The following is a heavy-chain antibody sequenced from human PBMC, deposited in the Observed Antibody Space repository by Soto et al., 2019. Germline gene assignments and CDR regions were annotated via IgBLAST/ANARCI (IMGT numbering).Heavy chain of an antibody. D-gene: IGHD2-15*01. CDR1: GFTFSSYW. CDR2: IKQDGSEK. J-gene: IGHJ3*02. CDR3: ARGYLVVVAATPDAFDI. V-gene: IGHV3-7*01. Sequence: EVQLVESGGGLVQPGGSLRLSCAASGFTFSSYWMSWVRQAPGKGLEWVANIKQDGSEKYYVDSVKGRFTISRDNAKNSLSLQMNSLRAEDTAVYYCARGYLVVVAATPDAFDIWGQGTMVTVSS.